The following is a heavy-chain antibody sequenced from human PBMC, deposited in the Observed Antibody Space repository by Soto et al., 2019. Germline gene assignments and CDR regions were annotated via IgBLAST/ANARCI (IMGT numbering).Heavy chain of an antibody. D-gene: IGHD6-13*01. CDR1: GFTFSSYW. J-gene: IGHJ4*02. CDR2: IRQDGTEK. V-gene: IGHV3-7*05. CDR3: ARAYRPLPSWYYFDY. Sequence: GGSLRLSCAASGFTFSSYWMSWVRQAPGKGLEWVANIRQDGTEKYYVDSVKGRFTISRDNAKNSLYLQMNSLRAEDTAVYYCARAYRPLPSWYYFDYWGQGTLVTVSS.